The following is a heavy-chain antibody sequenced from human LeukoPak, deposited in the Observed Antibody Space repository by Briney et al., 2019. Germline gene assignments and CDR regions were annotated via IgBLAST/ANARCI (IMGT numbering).Heavy chain of an antibody. CDR3: ARAAAGYFYAFDI. Sequence: ASVKVSCKASGYTFTSYYMHWVRQAPGQGLEWMGIINPSGGSTSYAQKFQGRVTMTRDTSTRTVYMELSSLRSEDTAVYYCARAAAGYFYAFDIWGQGTMVTVSS. D-gene: IGHD6-13*01. J-gene: IGHJ3*02. CDR1: GYTFTSYY. V-gene: IGHV1-46*03. CDR2: INPSGGST.